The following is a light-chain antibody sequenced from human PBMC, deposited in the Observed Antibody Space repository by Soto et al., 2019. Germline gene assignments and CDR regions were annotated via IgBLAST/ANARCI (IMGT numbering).Light chain of an antibody. CDR3: QHYGTSPGT. V-gene: IGKV3-20*01. CDR2: GAS. CDR1: QSVSNNY. Sequence: EIVLTQSPGTLSLSPGERATLSCRASQSVSNNYLAWYQQKPGQAPRLLIYGASNRATGIPDRFSGSGSGTGFTLTISRLEPEDFAVYYCQHYGTSPGTFGQGTRLEIK. J-gene: IGKJ5*01.